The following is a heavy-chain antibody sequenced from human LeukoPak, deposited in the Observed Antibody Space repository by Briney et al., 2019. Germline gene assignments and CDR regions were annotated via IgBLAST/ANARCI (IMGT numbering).Heavy chain of an antibody. V-gene: IGHV3-30*04. J-gene: IGHJ5*02. CDR2: ISRDGRRI. CDR3: ARGDPLGIAVAGTRFDP. Sequence: PGGSLRLSCAASGFTFSSHAMHWVRQAPGKGLEWVAVISRDGRRIYYTDSAKGRFIISRDNSKNTLSLQMNSLRGEDTAVYSCARGDPLGIAVAGTRFDPWGQGTLVTVSS. CDR1: GFTFSSHA. D-gene: IGHD6-19*01.